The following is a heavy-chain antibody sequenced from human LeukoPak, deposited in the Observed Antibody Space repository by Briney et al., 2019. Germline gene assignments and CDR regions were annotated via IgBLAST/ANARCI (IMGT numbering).Heavy chain of an antibody. CDR1: GFTFSSYW. J-gene: IGHJ4*02. D-gene: IGHD6-19*01. Sequence: GGSLRLSCVVSGFTFSSYWMHWVRQAPGKGLVWVSRLSPDGGTIEYSDSVRGRFTISRDNAKDTLYLQMNSLRVDDTAVYYCASAGQWRFDSCGLGTLGIVSS. V-gene: IGHV3-74*03. CDR2: LSPDGGTI. CDR3: ASAGQWRFDS.